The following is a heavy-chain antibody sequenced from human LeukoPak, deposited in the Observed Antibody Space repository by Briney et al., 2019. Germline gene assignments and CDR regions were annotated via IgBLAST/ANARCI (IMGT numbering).Heavy chain of an antibody. Sequence: GGSLRLSCAASGFTVSTNYMSRLRRAQGKGLEGVSVFYSGGSRYYADSGKGRLAISRDNSKTTPYFQMNSLRAEDTGGYYWARGTFCGGNSPFAFDIWGQGTMVTVSS. CDR2: FYSGGSR. CDR3: ARGTFCGGNSPFAFDI. V-gene: IGHV3-53*01. J-gene: IGHJ3*02. CDR1: GFTVSTNY. D-gene: IGHD4-23*01.